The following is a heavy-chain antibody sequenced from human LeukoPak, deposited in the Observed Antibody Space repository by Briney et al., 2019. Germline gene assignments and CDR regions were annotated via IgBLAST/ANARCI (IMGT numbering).Heavy chain of an antibody. J-gene: IGHJ4*02. Sequence: PSQTLSLTCTVSGGSISSGSHYWSWVRQPAGKGLEWIGRIYTSGSTNYNPSLKSRLTISVDTSKNQFSLKLSSVTAADTAVYYCARDGDDDFWSGPSGYWGQGTLVTVSS. CDR3: ARDGDDDFWSGPSGY. D-gene: IGHD3-3*01. CDR1: GGSISSGSHY. V-gene: IGHV4-61*02. CDR2: IYTSGST.